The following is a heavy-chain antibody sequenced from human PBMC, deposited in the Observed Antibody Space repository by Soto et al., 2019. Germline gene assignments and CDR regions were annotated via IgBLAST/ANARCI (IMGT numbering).Heavy chain of an antibody. CDR3: ARDEQGYYYYYGMDV. V-gene: IGHV3-21*01. CDR1: GFSFSNYA. J-gene: IGHJ6*02. Sequence: EVQLLESGGGLVRPGGSMRLSCAASGFSFSNYAMNWVHQAPGKGLEWVSSISSSSSYIYYADSVKGRFTISRDNAKNSLCLQMNSLRAEDTAVYYCARDEQGYYYYYGMDVWGQGTTVTVSS. CDR2: ISSSSSYI.